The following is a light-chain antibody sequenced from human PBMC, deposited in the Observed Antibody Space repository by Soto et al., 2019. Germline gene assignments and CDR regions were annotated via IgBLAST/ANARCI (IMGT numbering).Light chain of an antibody. V-gene: IGKV4-1*01. Sequence: DIVMTQSPDSLAVSLGERATINCKSSQSILYRSNNKNYLAWYRQKPGQPPKLFIYWASIRESGVPDRISGSGSGTDFTLTISSLQAEDVAVYYCQQYYSTPPYTFGQGTKLEIK. J-gene: IGKJ2*01. CDR2: WAS. CDR1: QSILYRSNNKNY. CDR3: QQYYSTPPYT.